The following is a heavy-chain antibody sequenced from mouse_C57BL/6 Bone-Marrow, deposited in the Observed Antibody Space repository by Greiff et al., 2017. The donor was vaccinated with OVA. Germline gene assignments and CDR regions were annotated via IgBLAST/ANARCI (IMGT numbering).Heavy chain of an antibody. CDR3: ARVGIDYDFAWFAY. J-gene: IGHJ3*01. Sequence: QVQLQQSGAELARPGASVKLSCTASGYTFTSYGISWVPQITGQGLEWIGEIYPRSGNTYYHDTFKGPSTLTSDTSSSTAYLELRSLTSEDSAVYFGARVGIDYDFAWFAYWGQGTLVTVSA. CDR2: IYPRSGNT. D-gene: IGHD2-4*01. CDR1: GYTFTSYG. V-gene: IGHV1-81*01.